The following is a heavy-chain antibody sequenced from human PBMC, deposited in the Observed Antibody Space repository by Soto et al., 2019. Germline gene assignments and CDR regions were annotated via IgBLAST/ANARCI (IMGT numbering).Heavy chain of an antibody. Sequence: QVQLQQWDAGLVKPSETLSLTCAVYGGSFSGYYWSWIRQPPGKGLGWIGEINHSGITNYNPSLKSRVTMSVDTSKNQFSLNLTSVTAADTAVYYCARGRLLLWYFDLWGRGTLVTVSS. CDR3: ARGRLLLWYFDL. V-gene: IGHV4-34*02. J-gene: IGHJ2*01. CDR2: INHSGIT. CDR1: GGSFSGYY. D-gene: IGHD2-21*02.